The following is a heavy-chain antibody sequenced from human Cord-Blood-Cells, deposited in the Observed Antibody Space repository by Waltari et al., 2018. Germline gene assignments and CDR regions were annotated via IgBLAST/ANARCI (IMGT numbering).Heavy chain of an antibody. CDR3: ARDRYNWNDGFDY. Sequence: VQLVESGGGVVQPGRSLRLSCAASGFTFSSYGMRWVRQAPGKGLWLVAVIWYDGSNKYYADSMKDRFTISRDNSKNTLYLQMNSLRAEDKAVYYCARDRYNWNDGFDYWGQGTLVTVSS. CDR2: IWYDGSNK. J-gene: IGHJ4*02. D-gene: IGHD1-20*01. V-gene: IGHV3-33*01. CDR1: GFTFSSYG.